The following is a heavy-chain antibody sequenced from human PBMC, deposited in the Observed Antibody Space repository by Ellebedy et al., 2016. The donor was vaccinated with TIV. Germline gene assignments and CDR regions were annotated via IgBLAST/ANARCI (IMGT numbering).Heavy chain of an antibody. Sequence: GGSLRLSCAASGFTVSRSYMSWVRQAPGLGLEWVSVIYGGGSTYYADSVKGRFTISRDNSKNTLYLQMNSLRAEDTAVYYCARKTDLILNPYYYGMDVWGQGTMVTVSS. V-gene: IGHV3-66*01. CDR1: GFTVSRSY. J-gene: IGHJ6*02. CDR2: IYGGGST. CDR3: ARKTDLILNPYYYGMDV.